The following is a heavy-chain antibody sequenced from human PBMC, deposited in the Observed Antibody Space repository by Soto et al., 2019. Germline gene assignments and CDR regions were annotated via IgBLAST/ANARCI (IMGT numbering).Heavy chain of an antibody. CDR2: IYYSGST. D-gene: IGHD2-2*01. V-gene: IGHV4-31*03. CDR1: GGSISSGGYY. Sequence: QVQLQESGPGLVKPSQTLSLTCTVSGGSISSGGYYWSWIRQHPGKGLEWIGYIYYSGSTNYNPSLKSRVTXSXDXXKNQFSLKLSSVTAADTAVYYCARGYCSSTSCFDPWGQGTLVTVSS. J-gene: IGHJ5*02. CDR3: ARGYCSSTSCFDP.